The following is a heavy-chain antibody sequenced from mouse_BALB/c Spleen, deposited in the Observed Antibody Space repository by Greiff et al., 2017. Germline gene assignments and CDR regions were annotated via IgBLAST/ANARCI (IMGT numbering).Heavy chain of an antibody. CDR2: ISYDGSN. V-gene: IGHV3-6*02. CDR3: ARDLGWLLFDY. J-gene: IGHJ2*01. D-gene: IGHD2-3*01. Sequence: EVKLQESGPGLVKPSQSLSLTCSVTGYSITSGYYWNWIRQFPGNKLEWMGYISYDGSNNYNPSLKNRISITRDTSKNQFFLKLNSVTTEDTATYYCARDLGWLLFDYWGQGTTLTVSS. CDR1: GYSITSGYY.